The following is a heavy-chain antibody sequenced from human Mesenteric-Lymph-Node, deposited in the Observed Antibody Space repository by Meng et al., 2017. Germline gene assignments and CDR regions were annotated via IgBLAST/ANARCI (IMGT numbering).Heavy chain of an antibody. Sequence: ASVKVSCKASGYTFTSYPISWVRQAPGQGLECMGWISAYNGNTNYAQKLQGRVTMTTDTSTSTAYMELRSLRPNDTTVYYCARPDYSDSSGRNYCFDYWGQGALVTVSS. CDR1: GYTFTSYP. J-gene: IGHJ4*02. D-gene: IGHD3-22*01. CDR3: ARPDYSDSSGRNYCFDY. CDR2: ISAYNGNT. V-gene: IGHV1-18*01.